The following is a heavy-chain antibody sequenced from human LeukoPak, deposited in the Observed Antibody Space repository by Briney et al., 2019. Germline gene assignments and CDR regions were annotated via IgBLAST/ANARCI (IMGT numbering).Heavy chain of an antibody. D-gene: IGHD3-16*02. CDR2: ISSSSSYI. CDR3: ARALRRGSYHNWFDP. Sequence: NPGGSLRLSCAASGFTFSSYSMNWVRQAPGKGLESVSSISSSSSYIYYADSVKGRFTISRDNAKNSLYLQMNSLRAEDTAVYYCARALRRGSYHNWFDPWGQGTLVTVSS. CDR1: GFTFSSYS. J-gene: IGHJ5*02. V-gene: IGHV3-21*01.